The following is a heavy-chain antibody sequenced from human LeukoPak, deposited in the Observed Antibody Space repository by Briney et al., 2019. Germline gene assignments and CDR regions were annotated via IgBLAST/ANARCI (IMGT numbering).Heavy chain of an antibody. CDR1: GFTFSSYW. CDR3: ARDLAGPPQEAFDI. J-gene: IGHJ3*02. CDR2: IKQDGSEK. V-gene: IGHV3-7*01. Sequence: GGSLRLSCAASGFTFSSYWMSWVRQAPGKGLEWVANIKQDGSEKYYVDSVKGRLTISRDNAKNSLYLQMNSLRAEDTAVYYCARDLAGPPQEAFDIWGQGTMVTVSS.